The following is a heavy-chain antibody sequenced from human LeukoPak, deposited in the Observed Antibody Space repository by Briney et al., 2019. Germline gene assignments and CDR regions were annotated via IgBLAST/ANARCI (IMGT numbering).Heavy chain of an antibody. D-gene: IGHD5-18*01. CDR3: ARDEDVDTAMGPVPWDY. CDR2: ISAYNGNT. J-gene: IGHJ4*02. CDR1: GGAFSSYG. Sequence: ASVKVSCKASGGAFSSYGISWVRQAPGQGLEWMGWISAYNGNTNYAQKLQGRVTMTTDTSTSTAYMELRSLRSDDTAVYYCARDEDVDTAMGPVPWDYWGQGTLVTVSS. V-gene: IGHV1-18*01.